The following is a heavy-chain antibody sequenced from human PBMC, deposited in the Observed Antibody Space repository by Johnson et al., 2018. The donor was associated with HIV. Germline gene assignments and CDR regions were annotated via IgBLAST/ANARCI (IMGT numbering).Heavy chain of an antibody. D-gene: IGHD6-6*01. CDR3: ARVVPYAFDL. J-gene: IGHJ3*01. CDR2: ISHDGSNK. Sequence: QVQLVESGGGVVRPGGSLRLSCAASGFTFSSMHWDRQAPGKGLEWVAVISHDGSNKYYADSVKGRFTISRDNSKNTLFLQMNSLRAEDTAVYFCARVVPYAFDLWGQGTMVTVSS. V-gene: IGHV3-30*03. CDR1: GFTFSS.